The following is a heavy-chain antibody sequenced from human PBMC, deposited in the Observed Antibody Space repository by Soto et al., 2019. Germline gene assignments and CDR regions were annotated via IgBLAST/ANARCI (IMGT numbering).Heavy chain of an antibody. CDR1: GYSPGPHS. D-gene: IGHD2-8*02. CDR3: ARHVVYGYGADRDPYDV. J-gene: IGHJ3*01. V-gene: IGHV5-10-1*01. CDR2: IDPSDSQT. Sequence: GQYLKISYKGSGYSPGPHSFLWVRQKPGKGLEWMGRIDPSDSQTYYSPSFRGHVTISATKSITTVFLQWSSLRASDTAMYFCARHVVYGYGADRDPYDV.